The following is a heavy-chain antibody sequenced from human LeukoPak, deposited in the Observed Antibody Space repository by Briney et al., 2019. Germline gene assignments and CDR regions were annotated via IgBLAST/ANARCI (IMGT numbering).Heavy chain of an antibody. CDR3: ARDGLSSGWYGWFDA. J-gene: IGHJ5*02. CDR2: MYSGGST. CDR1: GFTVSNTY. V-gene: IGHV3-53*01. Sequence: PGGSLRLSCAASGFTVSNTYVSWVRQAPGKGLEWLSLMYSGGSTYYADSVKGRFTISRDNSKNTLYLQMDSLRAEDTAVYYCARDGLSSGWYGWFDAWGQGTLVTVSS. D-gene: IGHD6-19*01.